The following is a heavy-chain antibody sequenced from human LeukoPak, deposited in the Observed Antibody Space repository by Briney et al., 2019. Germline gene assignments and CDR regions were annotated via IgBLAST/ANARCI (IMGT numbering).Heavy chain of an antibody. CDR3: AELGITMIGGV. V-gene: IGHV3-30*18. CDR1: GFPFISYG. D-gene: IGHD3-10*02. J-gene: IGHJ6*04. Sequence: GGPLRLSCAASGFPFISYGMNGVRQAPGKGLEGVAVISYDGSNKYYADSVKGRFIISRDNSKNTLYLQMNSLRAEDTAVYYCAELGITMIGGVWGKGTTVTISS. CDR2: ISYDGSNK.